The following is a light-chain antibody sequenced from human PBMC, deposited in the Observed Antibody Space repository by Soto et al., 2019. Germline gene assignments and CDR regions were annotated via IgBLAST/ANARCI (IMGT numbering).Light chain of an antibody. CDR1: ASNVGGYNY. V-gene: IGLV2-11*01. CDR2: DVS. J-gene: IGLJ2*01. Sequence: QSALTQPRSVSGSPGQSVTISCTGTASNVGGYNYVSWYQHHPGKAPKLMIYDVSKRPSGVPDRFSGSKSGNTASLTISGLQAEDEAAYYCCSYAGYYTLLFGGGTKVTVL. CDR3: CSYAGYYTLL.